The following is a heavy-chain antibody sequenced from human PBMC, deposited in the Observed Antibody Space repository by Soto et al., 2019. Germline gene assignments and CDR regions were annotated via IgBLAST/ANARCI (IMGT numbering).Heavy chain of an antibody. Sequence: GESLRLSCAASGFTFSDYYMSWIRQAPGKGLEWVPYISSSGSTIYYADSVKGRFTISRDNAKNSLYLQMNSLRAEDTAVYYCARDNRDRAFYYGMDVWGQGTTVTVSS. CDR3: ARDNRDRAFYYGMDV. J-gene: IGHJ6*02. CDR1: GFTFSDYY. CDR2: ISSSGSTI. V-gene: IGHV3-11*01. D-gene: IGHD3-22*01.